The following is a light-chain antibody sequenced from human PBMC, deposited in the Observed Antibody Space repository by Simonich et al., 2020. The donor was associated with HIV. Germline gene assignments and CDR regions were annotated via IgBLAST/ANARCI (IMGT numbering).Light chain of an antibody. J-gene: IGKJ1*01. V-gene: IGKV3-15*01. Sequence: IVLTQSPATLSVSPGERATLSCRASQSVSSNLAWYQQKPGQAPRLLIYGASTRAAGIPARFSGSGSGTEFTLTISSLQSEDFGVYYCQQYNKWPPTWTFGQGTKVEIK. CDR3: QQYNKWPPTWT. CDR1: QSVSSN. CDR2: GAS.